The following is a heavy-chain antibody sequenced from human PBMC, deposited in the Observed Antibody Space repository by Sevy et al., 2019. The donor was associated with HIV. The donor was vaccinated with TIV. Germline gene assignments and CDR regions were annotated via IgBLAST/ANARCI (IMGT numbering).Heavy chain of an antibody. V-gene: IGHV3-9*01. D-gene: IGHD6-19*01. CDR3: AKDIDEGGGWHDGWFDP. CDR1: GFTFDDYA. J-gene: IGHJ5*02. Sequence: GGSLRLSCAASGFTFDDYAMPWVRQAPGKGLEWVSGISWNSGSIGYADSVKGRFTISRDNAKNSLYLQMNSLRAEDTALYYCAKDIDEGGGWHDGWFDPWGQGTLVTVSS. CDR2: ISWNSGSI.